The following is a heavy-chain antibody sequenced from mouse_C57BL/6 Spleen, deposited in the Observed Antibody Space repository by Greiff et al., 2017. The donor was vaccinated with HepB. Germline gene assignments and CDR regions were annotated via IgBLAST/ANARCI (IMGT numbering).Heavy chain of an antibody. CDR3: TVKEYGSRHWYCDV. D-gene: IGHD1-1*01. J-gene: IGHJ1*03. Sequence: VQLQQSGAELVRPGASVTLSCKASGYTFTDYEMHWVKQTPVHGLEWIGAIDPETGGTAYNQKFKGKAIMTADKSSSTAYMELRSLTSEDSAVYYCTVKEYGSRHWYCDVWGTGTTVTVSS. CDR2: IDPETGGT. CDR1: GYTFTDYE. V-gene: IGHV1-15*01.